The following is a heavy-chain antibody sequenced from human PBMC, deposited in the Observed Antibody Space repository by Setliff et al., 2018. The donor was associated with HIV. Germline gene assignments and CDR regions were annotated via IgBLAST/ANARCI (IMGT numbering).Heavy chain of an antibody. CDR3: ARDHPSGSY. J-gene: IGHJ4*02. D-gene: IGHD1-26*01. CDR1: GFTFSSYW. Sequence: LRLSCAASGFTFSSYWMSWVRQAPGKGLEWVANIKQDGSEKYYVDSVKGRFAISRDNAKNSLYLQMNSLRAEDTAVYYCARDHPSGSYWGQGTMVTAPQ. CDR2: IKQDGSEK. V-gene: IGHV3-7*01.